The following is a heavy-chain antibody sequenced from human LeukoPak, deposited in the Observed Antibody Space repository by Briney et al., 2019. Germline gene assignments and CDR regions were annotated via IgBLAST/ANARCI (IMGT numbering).Heavy chain of an antibody. V-gene: IGHV4-4*02. D-gene: IGHD6-13*01. CDR1: GGSISSSNW. J-gene: IGHJ4*02. Sequence: PSETLSLTCAVSGGSISSSNWWSWVRQPPGKGLEWIGEIYHSGSTNYNPSLKSRVTISVDTSKNQFSLKLSSVTAADTAVYYCARLSSYSSSWYGYWGQGTLVTVSS. CDR2: IYHSGST. CDR3: ARLSSYSSSWYGY.